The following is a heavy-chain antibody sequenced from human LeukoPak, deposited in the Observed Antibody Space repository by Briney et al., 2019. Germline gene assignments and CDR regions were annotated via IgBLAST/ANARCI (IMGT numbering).Heavy chain of an antibody. V-gene: IGHV3-7*04. CDR3: ARGGGGVDY. J-gene: IGHJ4*02. Sequence: GGSLRLSCVASGFTFSNHWMSWVRQAPGKGLEWMANIKVDGSDKYYVDSVKGRFTISRDNAENSLYLQMNSLRADDSAVYDCARGGGGVDYWGQGTLVTVSS. CDR2: IKVDGSDK. CDR1: GFTFSNHW. D-gene: IGHD3-16*01.